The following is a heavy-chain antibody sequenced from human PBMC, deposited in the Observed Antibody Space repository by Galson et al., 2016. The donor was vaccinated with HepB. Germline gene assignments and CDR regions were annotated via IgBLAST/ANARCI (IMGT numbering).Heavy chain of an antibody. CDR2: IYYSGST. CDR1: GGSIISNNSY. CDR3: ARRFRYTYGPPYGMDV. V-gene: IGHV4-39*01. J-gene: IGHJ6*02. Sequence: ETLSLTCTVSGGSIISNNSYWGWIRQPPGKGLEWIGSIYYSGSTYYNPSLQSRVTISVDTSKNQFSLKMSSVTAADTAVYYCARRFRYTYGPPYGMDVWGQGTTVTVSS. D-gene: IGHD5-18*01.